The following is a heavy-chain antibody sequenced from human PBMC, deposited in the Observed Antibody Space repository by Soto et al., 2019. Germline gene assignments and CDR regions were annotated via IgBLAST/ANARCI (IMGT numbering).Heavy chain of an antibody. V-gene: IGHV4-61*05. CDR3: ARFTGF. Sequence: SEALSLTCTVSGGSISSSSYYWSWIRQPPGKGLEWIGYIYHSGSTYYNPSLKSRVTISVDRSKNQFSLKLSSVTASDMVVYYSARFTGFRGQGTFVP. CDR2: IYHSGST. D-gene: IGHD2-8*02. CDR1: GGSISSSSYY. J-gene: IGHJ4*02.